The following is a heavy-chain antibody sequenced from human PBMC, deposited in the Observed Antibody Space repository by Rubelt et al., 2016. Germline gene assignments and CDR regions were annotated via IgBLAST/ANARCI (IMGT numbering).Heavy chain of an antibody. Sequence: QVQLQQWGAGLLMPSETLSLTCAVYGGSFSGYYWSWIRQPPGKGLEWIGEINHSGSTNYNPSLKSRGTISVDTSKNQFSLKLSSVTAADTAVYYCASRGRYYGSGSYPPRTGIVDYWGQGTLVTVSS. D-gene: IGHD3-10*01. CDR3: ASRGRYYGSGSYPPRTGIVDY. V-gene: IGHV4-34*01. J-gene: IGHJ4*02. CDR2: INHSGST. CDR1: GGSFSGYY.